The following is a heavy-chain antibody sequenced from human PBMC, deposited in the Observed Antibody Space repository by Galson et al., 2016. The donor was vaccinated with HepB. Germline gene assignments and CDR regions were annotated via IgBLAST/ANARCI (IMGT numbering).Heavy chain of an antibody. CDR1: GFTFSSYW. CDR2: INSGGSST. D-gene: IGHD3-9*01. Sequence: SLRLSCAASGFTFSSYWMHWVRQAPGKGLVWVSRINSGGSSTSYADSVKGRFTISRDNAKNTLYLQMNSLRAEDTAVYYCAGDNVLRYFDVTTLNYYYGMDVWGRGTTVTVSS. CDR3: AGDNVLRYFDVTTLNYYYGMDV. J-gene: IGHJ6*02. V-gene: IGHV3-74*01.